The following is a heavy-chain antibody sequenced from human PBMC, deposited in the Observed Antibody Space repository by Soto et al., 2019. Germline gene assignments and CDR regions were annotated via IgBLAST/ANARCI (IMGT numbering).Heavy chain of an antibody. V-gene: IGHV4-4*02. J-gene: IGHJ6*03. CDR1: SGSISSSNW. CDR2: IYHSGST. D-gene: IGHD3-10*01. Sequence: SETLSLTCAVSSGSISSSNWWSWVRQPPGKGLEWIGEIYHSGSTNYNPSLKSRVTISVDKSKNQFSLKLSSVTAADTAVYYCARGTGRIYYYYMVGWGKGTTVTVSS. CDR3: ARGTGRIYYYYMVG.